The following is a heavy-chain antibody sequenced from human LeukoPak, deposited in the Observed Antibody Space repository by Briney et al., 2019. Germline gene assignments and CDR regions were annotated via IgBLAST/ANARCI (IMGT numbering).Heavy chain of an antibody. CDR3: ARDEMATIRASDI. J-gene: IGHJ3*02. V-gene: IGHV4-59*01. CDR2: IYYSGST. Sequence: SEALSLTCTVSGGSISSYYWSWIRQPPGKGLEWIGYIYYSGSTNYNPSLKSRVTTSVDTSKNQFSLKLISVTAADTAVYYCARDEMATIRASDICGQGTMVTVSS. D-gene: IGHD5-24*01. CDR1: GGSISSYY.